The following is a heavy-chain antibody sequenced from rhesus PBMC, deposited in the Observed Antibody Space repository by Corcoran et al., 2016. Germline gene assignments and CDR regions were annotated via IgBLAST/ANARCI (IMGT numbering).Heavy chain of an antibody. Sequence: QVQLVQSGAEVKKPGASVKLSCKASGYTFTRYSINWVRQAPGQRLEGMGLINPSNGNTGDEQKFQGRVTMTRDTSTITAYMELSSLRSEDTAVYYCARGGSGWFDYWGQGVLVTVSS. J-gene: IGHJ4*01. CDR1: GYTFTRYS. CDR3: ARGGSGWFDY. V-gene: IGHV1-200*01. CDR2: INPSNGNT. D-gene: IGHD6-31*01.